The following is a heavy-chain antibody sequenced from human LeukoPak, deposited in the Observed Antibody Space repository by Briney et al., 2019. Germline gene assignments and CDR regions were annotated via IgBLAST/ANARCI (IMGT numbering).Heavy chain of an antibody. J-gene: IGHJ3*02. Sequence: ASVKVSCKASGYTFTSYAMHWVRQAPGQRLEWMGWINAGNGNTKYSQEFQGRVTTTRDTSASTAYMELSSLRSEDMAVYYCARDGTLTYGDYGALEIWGQGTMVTVSS. V-gene: IGHV1-3*03. D-gene: IGHD4-17*01. CDR3: ARDGTLTYGDYGALEI. CDR1: GYTFTSYA. CDR2: INAGNGNT.